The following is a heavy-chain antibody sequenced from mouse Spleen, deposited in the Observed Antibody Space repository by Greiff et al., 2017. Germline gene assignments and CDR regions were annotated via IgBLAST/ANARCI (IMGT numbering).Heavy chain of an antibody. CDR1: GFTFSSYG. CDR3: ARSNGPYYFDY. D-gene: IGHD1-1*01. CDR2: ISSGSSTI. V-gene: IGHV5-17*02. Sequence: EVKVVESGGGLVQPGGSRKLSCAASGFTFSSYGMHWVRQAPEKGLEWVAYISSGSSTIYYADTVKGRFTISRDNPKNTLFLQMTSLRSEDTAMYDCARSNGPYYFDYWGQGTTLTVSS. J-gene: IGHJ2*01.